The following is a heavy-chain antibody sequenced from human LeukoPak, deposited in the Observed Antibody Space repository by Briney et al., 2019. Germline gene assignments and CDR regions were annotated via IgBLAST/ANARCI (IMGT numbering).Heavy chain of an antibody. Sequence: PWASVKVSCKASGYTFTGYYMHWVRQAPGQGLEWMGWINPNSGGTNYAQKFQGRVTMTGDTSTSTAYMELSRLRSDDTAVYYCARESVIRWFDPWGQGTLVTVSS. CDR1: GYTFTGYY. CDR3: ARESVIRWFDP. CDR2: INPNSGGT. D-gene: IGHD2-21*01. V-gene: IGHV1-2*02. J-gene: IGHJ5*02.